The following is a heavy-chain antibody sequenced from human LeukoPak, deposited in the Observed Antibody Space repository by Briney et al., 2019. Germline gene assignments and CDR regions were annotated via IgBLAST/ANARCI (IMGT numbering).Heavy chain of an antibody. Sequence: PSETLSLTCTVSGGSINSYYWNWIRQSPGKGLEWIGYIHSSGTTSYNPSLKSRVTISLDTSKNQFSLKLSSVTAADTAVYYCARRIWPWGQGTLVTVSS. J-gene: IGHJ5*02. CDR1: GGSINSYY. V-gene: IGHV4-59*01. CDR3: ARRIWP. CDR2: IHSSGTT.